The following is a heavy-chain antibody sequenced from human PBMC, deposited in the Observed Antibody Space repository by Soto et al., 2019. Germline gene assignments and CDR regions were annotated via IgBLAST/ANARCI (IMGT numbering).Heavy chain of an antibody. CDR1: GYTFTSYD. Sequence: QVQLVQSGAEVKKPGASVKVSCKASGYTFTSYDINWVRQATGQGLEWMGWMNPNSANTGYAQKVQARVTMTRHTSISTADMELSSLRSDDTAVYYCPREGVRGMDLWGQGTTVTVSS. V-gene: IGHV1-8*01. CDR3: PREGVRGMDL. D-gene: IGHD3-16*01. J-gene: IGHJ6*02. CDR2: MNPNSANT.